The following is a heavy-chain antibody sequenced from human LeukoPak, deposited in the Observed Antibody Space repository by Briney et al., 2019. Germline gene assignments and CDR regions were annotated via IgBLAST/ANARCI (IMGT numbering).Heavy chain of an antibody. D-gene: IGHD2/OR15-2a*01. CDR2: VSYDESDK. Sequence: GGSLRLSCAASGFTFSSYGMHWVRPAPGKGLEWVAVVSYDESDKYHADSVKGRFTISRVNSKNTLYLQMNSLRAEDTAVYYCARGRGTIYMFDYWGQGTLVTVSS. J-gene: IGHJ4*02. CDR1: GFTFSSYG. CDR3: ARGRGTIYMFDY. V-gene: IGHV3-30*03.